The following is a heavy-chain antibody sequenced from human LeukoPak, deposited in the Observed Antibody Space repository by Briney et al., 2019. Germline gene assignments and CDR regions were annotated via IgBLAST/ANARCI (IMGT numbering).Heavy chain of an antibody. CDR1: GGSISSSSYY. CDR2: IYYSGST. J-gene: IGHJ6*03. Sequence: SETLSLTCTVSGGSISSSSYYWGWIRQPPGKGLEWIGSIYYSGSTYYNPSLKSRVTISVDTSKNQFSLKLSSVTAADTAVYYCARAPRAYYYYMDVWGKGTTVTVSS. V-gene: IGHV4-39*07. CDR3: ARAPRAYYYYMDV.